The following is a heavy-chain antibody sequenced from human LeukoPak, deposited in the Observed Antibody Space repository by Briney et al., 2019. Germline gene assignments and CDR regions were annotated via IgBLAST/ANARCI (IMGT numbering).Heavy chain of an antibody. CDR1: GYTFTSYD. Sequence: ASVKVSCKASGYTFTSYDINWVRQATGQGLEWMGWMNPNSGNTGYAQKFQGRVTMTRNTSISTAYMELSSLRSEDTAVYYCARGGGDYYGSGSQPFDPWGQGTLVTVSS. J-gene: IGHJ5*02. CDR3: ARGGGDYYGSGSQPFDP. D-gene: IGHD3-10*01. V-gene: IGHV1-8*01. CDR2: MNPNSGNT.